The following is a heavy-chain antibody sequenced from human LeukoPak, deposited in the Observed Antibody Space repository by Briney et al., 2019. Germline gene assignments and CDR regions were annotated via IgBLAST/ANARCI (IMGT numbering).Heavy chain of an antibody. V-gene: IGHV3-20*04. CDR2: INWNGGST. CDR1: GFTFDDYG. J-gene: IGHJ4*02. D-gene: IGHD3-10*01. Sequence: TGGSLRLSCAASGFTFDDYGMSWVRQAPGKGLEWVSGINWNGGSTGYADSVKGRFTISRDNAKNSLYLQMNSLRVEDTAVYYCAPDGTGITRYWGQGTLVTVSS. CDR3: APDGTGITRY.